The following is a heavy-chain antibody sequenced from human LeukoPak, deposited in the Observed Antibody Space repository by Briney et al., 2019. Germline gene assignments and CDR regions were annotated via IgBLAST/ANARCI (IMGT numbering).Heavy chain of an antibody. Sequence: SETLSLTCAVYGGSFSGYYWSWIRQPPGKGLEWIGEINHSGSTNYNPSLKSRVTISVDTSKNQFSLKLSSVTAADTAVYYCARGDLLADIVVVPAARLDIWGQGTMVTVSS. D-gene: IGHD2-2*01. V-gene: IGHV4-34*01. CDR1: GGSFSGYY. CDR2: INHSGST. CDR3: ARGDLLADIVVVPAARLDI. J-gene: IGHJ3*02.